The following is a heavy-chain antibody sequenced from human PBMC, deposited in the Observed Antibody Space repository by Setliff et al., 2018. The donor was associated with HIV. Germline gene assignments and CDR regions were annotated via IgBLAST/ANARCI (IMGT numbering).Heavy chain of an antibody. CDR1: GYTFSTYA. CDR2: ISAGKGMT. CDR3: ATSPVGTVAYYSGMDV. J-gene: IGHJ6*02. V-gene: IGHV1-3*01. D-gene: IGHD7-27*01. Sequence: ASVKVSCKASGYTFSTYAMHWVRQAPGQRLEWMGWISAGKGMTKYSKKFQGRVTLTRDTAASTAYMELSSLRSEDTAVYYCATSPVGTVAYYSGMDVWGQGTTVTVSS.